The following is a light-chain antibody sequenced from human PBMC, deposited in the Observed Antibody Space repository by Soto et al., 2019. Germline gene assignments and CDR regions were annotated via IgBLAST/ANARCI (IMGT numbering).Light chain of an antibody. CDR2: DAS. CDR3: QQRSSWPRT. V-gene: IGKV3-11*01. J-gene: IGKJ2*01. CDR1: QSVSSY. Sequence: EIVLTQSPATLSLSPGERATLSCRASQSVSSYLAWYQQKPGQTPRLLIYDASNRATGIPARFSGSRSGTDFTLTISSLEPEDFAVYYCQQRSSWPRTFGQGTKLEIK.